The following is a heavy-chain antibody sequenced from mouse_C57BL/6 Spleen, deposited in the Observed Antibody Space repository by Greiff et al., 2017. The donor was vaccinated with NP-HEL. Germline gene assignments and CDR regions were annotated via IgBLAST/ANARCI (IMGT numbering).Heavy chain of an antibody. CDR3: ARTHYGSSYNWYFDV. CDR1: GYTFTSYW. Sequence: LQQPGAELVRPGSSVKLSCKASGYTFTSYWMHWVKQRPIQGLEWIGNIDPSDSETHYNQKFKDKATLTVDKSSSTAYMQLSSLTSEDSAVYYCARTHYGSSYNWYFDVWGTGTTVTVSS. V-gene: IGHV1-52*01. J-gene: IGHJ1*03. D-gene: IGHD1-1*01. CDR2: IDPSDSET.